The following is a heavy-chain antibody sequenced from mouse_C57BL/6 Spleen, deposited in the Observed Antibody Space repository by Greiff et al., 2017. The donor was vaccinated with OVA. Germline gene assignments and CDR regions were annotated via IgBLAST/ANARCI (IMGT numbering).Heavy chain of an antibody. CDR2: ISSGSSTL. Sequence: EVKLVESGGGLVKPGGSLKLSCAASGFTFSDYGMHWVRQAPEKGLEWVAYISSGSSTLYYADTVKGRFTISRDNAKNTLFLQMTSLRSEDTAMYYCARNYGLYAMDYWGQGTSVTVSS. D-gene: IGHD1-1*01. CDR3: ARNYGLYAMDY. V-gene: IGHV5-17*01. J-gene: IGHJ4*01. CDR1: GFTFSDYG.